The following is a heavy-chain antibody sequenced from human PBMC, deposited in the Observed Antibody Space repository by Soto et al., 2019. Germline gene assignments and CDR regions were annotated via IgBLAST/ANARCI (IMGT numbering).Heavy chain of an antibody. CDR1: GFTFSSYA. Sequence: PGGSLRLSCAASGFTFSSYAMSWVRQAPGKGLEWVSAISGSGGSTYYADSVKGRFTISRDNSKNTLYLQMNSLRAEDTAVYYCAKGLREYQLVIPDGGSDYWGQGTLVTVSS. CDR3: AKGLREYQLVIPDGGSDY. D-gene: IGHD2-2*01. J-gene: IGHJ4*02. CDR2: ISGSGGST. V-gene: IGHV3-23*01.